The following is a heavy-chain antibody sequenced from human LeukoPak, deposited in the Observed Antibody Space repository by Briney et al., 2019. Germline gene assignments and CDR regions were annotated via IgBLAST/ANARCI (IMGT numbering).Heavy chain of an antibody. V-gene: IGHV1-2*02. Sequence: ASVKVSCKASGYTFTGYYMHWVRQAPGQGLEWTGWINPNSGGTNYAQKFQGRVTMTRDTSISTAYMELSRLRSDDTAVYYCARDNVRRGRIIAVAGLPYWGQGTLVTVSS. CDR2: INPNSGGT. CDR3: ARDNVRRGRIIAVAGLPY. CDR1: GYTFTGYY. J-gene: IGHJ4*02. D-gene: IGHD6-19*01.